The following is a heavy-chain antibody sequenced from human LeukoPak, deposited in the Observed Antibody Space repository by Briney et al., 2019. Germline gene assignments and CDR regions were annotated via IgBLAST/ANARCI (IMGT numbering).Heavy chain of an antibody. CDR2: IYTSGST. CDR3: ARMDSYGQIDY. V-gene: IGHV4-4*07. Sequence: SETLSLTCTVSGGSISSYYWSWIRQPAGKGLEWIGRIYTSGSTNYNPPLKSRVTMSVDTSKNQFSLKLSSVTAADTAVYYGARMDSYGQIDYWGQGTLVTVSS. J-gene: IGHJ4*02. D-gene: IGHD5-18*01. CDR1: GGSISSYY.